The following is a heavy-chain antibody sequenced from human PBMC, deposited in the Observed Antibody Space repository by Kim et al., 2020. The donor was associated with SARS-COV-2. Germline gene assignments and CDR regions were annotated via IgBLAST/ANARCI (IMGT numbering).Heavy chain of an antibody. CDR3: ARYGSGSYLSYYGMDV. Sequence: GGSLRLSCAASGFTFSSYGMHWVRQAPGKGLEWVAVIWYDGSNKYYADSVKGRFTISRDNSKNTLYLQMNSLRAEDTAVYYCARYGSGSYLSYYGMDVWGQGTTVTVSS. D-gene: IGHD3-10*01. CDR2: IWYDGSNK. J-gene: IGHJ6*02. CDR1: GFTFSSYG. V-gene: IGHV3-33*01.